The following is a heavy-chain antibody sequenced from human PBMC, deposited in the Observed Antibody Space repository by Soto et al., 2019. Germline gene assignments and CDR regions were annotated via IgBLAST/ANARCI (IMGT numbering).Heavy chain of an antibody. CDR3: VSDLAHGYTGNV. D-gene: IGHD5-18*01. CDR1: GAVVTSGENY. CDR2: IYDSGVT. J-gene: IGHJ3*01. V-gene: IGHV4-30-4*08. Sequence: PWETLALTCSVSGAVVTSGENYWSWVRQPPGKGLEWLGYIYDSGVTSYTPALKSRVTLSLDRPNNQVSLKLRSVTAADTAVYFCVSDLAHGYTGNVW.